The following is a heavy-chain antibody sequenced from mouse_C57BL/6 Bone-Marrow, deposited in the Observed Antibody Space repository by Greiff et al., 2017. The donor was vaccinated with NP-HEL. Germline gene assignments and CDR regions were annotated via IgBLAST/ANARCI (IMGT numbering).Heavy chain of an antibody. V-gene: IGHV5-6*01. D-gene: IGHD1-1*01. Sequence: EVMLVESGGDLVKPGGSLKLSCAASGFTFSSYGMSWVRQTPDKRLEWVATISSGGSYTYYPDSVKGRFTISRDNAKNTLYLQMSSLKSEDTAMYYCASLYYGSSPFAYWGQGTLVTVSA. CDR1: GFTFSSYG. J-gene: IGHJ3*01. CDR2: ISSGGSYT. CDR3: ASLYYGSSPFAY.